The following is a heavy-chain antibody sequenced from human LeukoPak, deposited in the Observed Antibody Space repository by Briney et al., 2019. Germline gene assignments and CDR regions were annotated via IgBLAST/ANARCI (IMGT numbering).Heavy chain of an antibody. D-gene: IGHD3-10*02. J-gene: IGHJ6*04. Sequence: GGSLRLSCAASGVIFSSYGMHWVRPAPGKGLEWVAFIRYAGSSKYYADSVKGRFTISRDKAKNSLYLQMNSLRAEDTAVYYCAELGITMIGGVWGKGTTVTISS. V-gene: IGHV3-30*02. CDR1: GVIFSSYG. CDR2: IRYAGSSK. CDR3: AELGITMIGGV.